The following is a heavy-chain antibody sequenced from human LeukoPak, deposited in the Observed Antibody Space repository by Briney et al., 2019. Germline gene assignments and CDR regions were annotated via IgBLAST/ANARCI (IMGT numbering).Heavy chain of an antibody. D-gene: IGHD3-16*02. CDR2: ISGNGGST. Sequence: GGSLRLSCAASGFTFSSYAMSWVRQAPGKGLEWVSAISGNGGSTYYADSVKGRFTISRDNSKNTLYLQMNSLRAEDTAVYYCAKSYVWGSYRPPFDYWGQGTLVTVSS. CDR1: GFTFSSYA. CDR3: AKSYVWGSYRPPFDY. V-gene: IGHV3-23*01. J-gene: IGHJ4*02.